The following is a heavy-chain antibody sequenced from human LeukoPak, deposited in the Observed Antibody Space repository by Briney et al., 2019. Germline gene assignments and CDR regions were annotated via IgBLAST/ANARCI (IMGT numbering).Heavy chain of an antibody. J-gene: IGHJ6*02. CDR2: ISYDGSNK. V-gene: IGHV3-30*18. D-gene: IGHD3-16*01. CDR1: GFTLSAYA. CDR3: AKNGGPHGMDV. Sequence: AGGSLRLSCAASGFTLSAYAMHWVRQAPGKGLEWVALISYDGSNKYYADFVKGRFTISRDSSRNTLYLQMNSLRAEDTAVYYCAKNGGPHGMDVWGQGTTVTVSS.